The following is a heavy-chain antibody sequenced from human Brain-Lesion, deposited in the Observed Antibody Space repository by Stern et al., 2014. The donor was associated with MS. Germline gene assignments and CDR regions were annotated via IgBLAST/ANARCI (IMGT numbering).Heavy chain of an antibody. J-gene: IGHJ3*02. Sequence: QLQLQESGPGLVKPSGTLSLTCAVSGGSISSSNWWSWVRQSPGKGLEWIGEIYHSGGTKYSPSFESRVIISVDKSKNQFSLKLSYVPAADTAVYYCARELPDLNAFDIWGQGTMVTVSS. CDR1: GGSISSSNW. D-gene: IGHD1-14*01. CDR3: ARELPDLNAFDI. V-gene: IGHV4-4*02. CDR2: IYHSGGT.